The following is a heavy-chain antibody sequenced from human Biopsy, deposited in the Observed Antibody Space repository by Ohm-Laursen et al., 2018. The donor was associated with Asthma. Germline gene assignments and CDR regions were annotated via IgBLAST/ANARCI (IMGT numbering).Heavy chain of an antibody. CDR3: ARCQVGYSSGWSLLLKKIYYSGMDV. D-gene: IGHD6-19*01. J-gene: IGHJ6*02. CDR1: GGTLSNFA. CDR2: IMTVFGTT. V-gene: IGHV1-69*13. Sequence: GASVKVSCKAPGGTLSNFAINWVRQAPGQGLEWLGGIMTVFGTTNYAQKFQGRVTITADESTSTAYMEVTSLRSEDTAIYYCARCQVGYSSGWSLLLKKIYYSGMDVWGQGTAVTVSS.